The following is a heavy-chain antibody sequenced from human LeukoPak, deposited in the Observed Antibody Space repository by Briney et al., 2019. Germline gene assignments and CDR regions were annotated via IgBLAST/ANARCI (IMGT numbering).Heavy chain of an antibody. CDR1: GFTVSRTY. V-gene: IGHV3-53*01. D-gene: IGHD6-19*01. CDR2: LYSDGIT. Sequence: TGGSLRLSCAASGFTVSRTYMSWVRQAPGKGLDWVSVLYSDGITFYADSVKGRFTISRDDSKNMLYLQMDSLRVEDTAIYYCARQVAGPYYFDSWGQGTLVTVSS. J-gene: IGHJ4*02. CDR3: ARQVAGPYYFDS.